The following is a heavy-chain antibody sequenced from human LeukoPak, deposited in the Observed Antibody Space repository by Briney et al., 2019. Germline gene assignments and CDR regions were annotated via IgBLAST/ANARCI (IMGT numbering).Heavy chain of an antibody. V-gene: IGHV3-7*01. CDR2: IKQDGSEK. J-gene: IGHJ1*01. CDR3: ARDRLRYSSSWSEYFQH. D-gene: IGHD6-13*01. Sequence: GGSLRLSCAASGFTFSSHAMHWVRQAPGKGLEWLANIKQDGSEKYYVDSVKGRFTISRDNAKNSLYLQMNSLRAEDTAVYYCARDRLRYSSSWSEYFQHWGQGTLVTVSS. CDR1: GFTFSSHA.